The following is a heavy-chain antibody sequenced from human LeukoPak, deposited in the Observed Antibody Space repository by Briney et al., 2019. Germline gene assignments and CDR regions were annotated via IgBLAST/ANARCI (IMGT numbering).Heavy chain of an antibody. D-gene: IGHD3-16*02. CDR3: ARAAGLRLGELSHHNDAFDI. CDR1: GFTVSSNY. Sequence: PGGSLRLSCAASGFTVSSNYMSWVRQAPGKGLEWVSVIYSGGSTYYADSVKGRFTISRDNSKNTLYLQMNSLRAEDTAVYYCARAAGLRLGELSHHNDAFDIWGQGTMVTVSS. CDR2: IYSGGST. J-gene: IGHJ3*02. V-gene: IGHV3-53*01.